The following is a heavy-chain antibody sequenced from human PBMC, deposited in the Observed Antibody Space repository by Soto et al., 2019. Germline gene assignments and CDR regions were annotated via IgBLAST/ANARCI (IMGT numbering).Heavy chain of an antibody. D-gene: IGHD4-4*01. J-gene: IGHJ6*02. Sequence: QVQLVQSGAEVKKPGSSVKVSCKASGGRFSSYAISWVRQAPGQGLEWMGGIIPIFGTANYAQKIQGRVTITPDKSTSTAYMELSSLRSEDTAVYYCACPPSSNRYYSGMDVWGQGTTVTVSS. CDR3: ACPPSSNRYYSGMDV. CDR2: IIPIFGTA. V-gene: IGHV1-69*14. CDR1: GGRFSSYA.